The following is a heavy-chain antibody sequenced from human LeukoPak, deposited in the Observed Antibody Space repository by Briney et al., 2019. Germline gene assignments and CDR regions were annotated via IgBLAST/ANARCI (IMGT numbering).Heavy chain of an antibody. J-gene: IGHJ4*02. CDR2: IIPIFGTA. CDR1: GGTFSSYA. CDR3: ASLREGSSWYGY. V-gene: IGHV1-69*06. D-gene: IGHD6-13*01. Sequence: WASVKVSCKASGGTFSSYAISWVRQAPGQGLEWMGGIIPIFGTANYAQKFRGRVTITADKSTSTAYMELSSLRSEDTAVYYCASLREGSSWYGYWGQGTLVTVSS.